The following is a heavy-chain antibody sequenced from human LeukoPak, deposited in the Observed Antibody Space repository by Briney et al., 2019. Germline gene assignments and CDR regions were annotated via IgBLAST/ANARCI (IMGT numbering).Heavy chain of an antibody. D-gene: IGHD5-12*01. CDR1: GGSFSGYY. CDR2: INHSGST. V-gene: IGHV4-34*01. Sequence: PSETLSLTCAVYGGSFSGYYWSWIRQPPGKGLEWIGEINHSGSTNYNPSLKSRVTISVDTSKNQFSLKLSSVTAADTAVYYCARPGYSGYDFDYWGQGTLVTVSS. J-gene: IGHJ4*02. CDR3: ARPGYSGYDFDY.